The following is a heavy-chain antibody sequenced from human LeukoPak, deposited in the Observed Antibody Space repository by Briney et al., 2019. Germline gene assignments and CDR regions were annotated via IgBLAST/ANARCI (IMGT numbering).Heavy chain of an antibody. Sequence: GGSLRLSCAASGFTFSGYWMHWVRQAPGKGLVWVSRINRDGTSTTYADSVKGRFTVSRGNAKNTQYLQMNSLRAEDTAVYYCTRDTEGSGIDYWGQGTLVTVSS. D-gene: IGHD3-10*01. V-gene: IGHV3-74*01. CDR2: INRDGTST. CDR1: GFTFSGYW. J-gene: IGHJ4*02. CDR3: TRDTEGSGIDY.